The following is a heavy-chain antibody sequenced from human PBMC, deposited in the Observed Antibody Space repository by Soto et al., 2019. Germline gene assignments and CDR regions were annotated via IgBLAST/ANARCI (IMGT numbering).Heavy chain of an antibody. Sequence: QITLKESGPTLVKPTQTLTLTCTFSGFSLSTSGVGVGWIRQPPGKALEWLALIYWDDDKRYSPSLKSRLTITKDTSKNQVVLTMTNMDTVDTATYYCAHSRSGYSGYQYYYYGMDVWGQGTTVTVSS. V-gene: IGHV2-5*02. J-gene: IGHJ6*02. CDR2: IYWDDDK. CDR1: GFSLSTSGVG. CDR3: AHSRSGYSGYQYYYYGMDV. D-gene: IGHD5-12*01.